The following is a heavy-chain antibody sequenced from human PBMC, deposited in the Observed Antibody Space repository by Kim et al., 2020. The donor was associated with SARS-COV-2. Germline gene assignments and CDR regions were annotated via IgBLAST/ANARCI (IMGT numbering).Heavy chain of an antibody. CDR2: ISVNNGNT. Sequence: ASVKVSCKSSGYKFGDYGFFWVRLAPGQGLEWMGWISVNNGNTVSAQKFQGRVTMTTDASSSTAYMELRSLTSDDTAVYYCARWPTAGFVFDYWGQGTQVTVSS. V-gene: IGHV1-18*01. J-gene: IGHJ4*02. D-gene: IGHD4-17*01. CDR1: GYKFGDYG. CDR3: ARWPTAGFVFDY.